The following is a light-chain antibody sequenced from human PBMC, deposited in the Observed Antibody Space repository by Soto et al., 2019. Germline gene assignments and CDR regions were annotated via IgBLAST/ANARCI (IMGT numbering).Light chain of an antibody. V-gene: IGKV3-15*01. CDR1: QSVSSY. Sequence: EIVFTQSPCTLSLSPGERATLSCRASQSVSSYLAWYQQKPGQAPRLLISGASTRAAGISDRFRGSGSGTEFTLTISSLRSEDSAIYYCQQYFEWPPMTFGQGTKVDIK. J-gene: IGKJ1*01. CDR2: GAS. CDR3: QQYFEWPPMT.